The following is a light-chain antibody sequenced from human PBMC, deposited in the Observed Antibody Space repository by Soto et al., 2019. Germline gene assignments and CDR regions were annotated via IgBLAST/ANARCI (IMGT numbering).Light chain of an antibody. CDR2: DVT. J-gene: IGLJ1*01. CDR1: SSDVGHYDY. CDR3: SSYTGTSTQV. V-gene: IGLV2-14*03. Sequence: QSALTQPASVSGSPGQSITISWTGSSSDVGHYDYVSWFQQHPGRAPTLLIYDVTYRPSGVSNRFSGAKSGSTASLTISGLRTEDEANYYCSSYTGTSTQVFGTGTKLTVL.